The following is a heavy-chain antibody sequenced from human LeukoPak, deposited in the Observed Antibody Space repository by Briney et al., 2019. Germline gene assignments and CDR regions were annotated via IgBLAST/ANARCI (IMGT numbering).Heavy chain of an antibody. CDR1: GGSISSGGYY. CDR2: IYYSGST. J-gene: IGHJ4*02. V-gene: IGHV4-31*03. CDR3: ARGGSTSWEVFDY. Sequence: SETLSLTCTVSGGSISSGGYYWSWIRQHPGKGLEWIGYIYYSGSTYYNPSLKSRVTISVDTSKNQFSLKLSSVTAADTAVYYCARGGSTSWEVFDYWGQGTLVTVSS. D-gene: IGHD2-2*01.